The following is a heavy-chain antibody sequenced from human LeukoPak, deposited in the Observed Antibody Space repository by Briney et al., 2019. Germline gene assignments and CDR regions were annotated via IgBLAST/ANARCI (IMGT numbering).Heavy chain of an antibody. J-gene: IGHJ4*02. CDR2: IKQGGSQK. CDR1: GFTFSDHW. Sequence: GGSLRLSCEASGFTFSDHWMTWVRQAPGKGLEWVANIKQGGSQKYYVDSVKGRFTISRDDVKSTLFLQMNNRRAEDSALYYCARGPNFGDYVDFLDSWGQGTLVTVSS. V-gene: IGHV3-7*01. D-gene: IGHD4-17*01. CDR3: ARGPNFGDYVDFLDS.